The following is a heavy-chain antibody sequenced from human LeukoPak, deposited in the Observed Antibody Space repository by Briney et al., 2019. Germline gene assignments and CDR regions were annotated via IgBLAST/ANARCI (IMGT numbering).Heavy chain of an antibody. Sequence: SETLSLSCTVSGGSIRSYYLCWIRQPPGKGLEWIGYIYYSGSTNYNPSLKSRVTISVDTSKNQFSLKLTSVTAADTAVYYCARGVPEYYDFWSGYLYYFDYWGQGTLVTVSS. J-gene: IGHJ4*02. CDR1: GGSIRSYY. D-gene: IGHD3-3*01. CDR2: IYYSGST. CDR3: ARGVPEYYDFWSGYLYYFDY. V-gene: IGHV4-59*01.